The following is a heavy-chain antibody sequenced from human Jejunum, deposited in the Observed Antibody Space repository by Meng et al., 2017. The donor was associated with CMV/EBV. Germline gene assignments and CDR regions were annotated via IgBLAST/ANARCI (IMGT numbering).Heavy chain of an antibody. J-gene: IGHJ4*02. CDR2: MNPSRGIT. V-gene: IGHV1-8*01. CDR1: GYTFTSLD. CDR3: ARGIEAGLDY. Sequence: QVQLVQSGAEVKKPGASVKVSCKASGYTFTSLDINLVRQATGQGPEWMGWMNPSRGITAYAQKFQGRVTMTRDTSIDTAYMELTSLKSEDTAIYYCARGIEAGLDYWGQGTLVTVSS. D-gene: IGHD5-12*01.